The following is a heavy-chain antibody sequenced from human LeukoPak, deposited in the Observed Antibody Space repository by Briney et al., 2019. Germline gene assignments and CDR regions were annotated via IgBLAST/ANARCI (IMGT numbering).Heavy chain of an antibody. CDR3: QRTRGYFDY. CDR2: IYYSGST. J-gene: IGHJ4*02. Sequence: SETLSHTCTVSGGSISSYYWSWIRQPPGKGLEWIGYIYYSGSTNYNPSLKSRVTISVDTSKNQFSLKLSSVTAADTAVYYCQRTRGYFDYWGQGTLVTVSS. V-gene: IGHV4-59*12. CDR1: GGSISSYY. D-gene: IGHD3-10*01.